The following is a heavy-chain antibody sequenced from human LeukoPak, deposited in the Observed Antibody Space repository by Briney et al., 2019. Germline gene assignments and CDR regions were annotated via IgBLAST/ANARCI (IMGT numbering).Heavy chain of an antibody. V-gene: IGHV1-2*02. Sequence: GASVKVSCKASGYTFTGYYMHWVRQAPGQGLEWMGWLNPKSGGTNYAQKFQGRVTMTRDTSISTAYMELSRLRSDDTALYYCARGLITASVWYSNRGNYFDFWGQGTLVTVSS. CDR3: ARGLITASVWYSNRGNYFDF. CDR1: GYTFTGYY. D-gene: IGHD6-19*01. CDR2: LNPKSGGT. J-gene: IGHJ4*02.